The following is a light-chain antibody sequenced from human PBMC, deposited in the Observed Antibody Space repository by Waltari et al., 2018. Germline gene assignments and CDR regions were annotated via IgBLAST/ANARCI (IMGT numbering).Light chain of an antibody. CDR2: EDS. J-gene: IGLJ3*02. CDR1: ALPKQY. CDR3: YSTDSSGHDRV. Sequence: SYELTQPPSVSVSPGQTARITCSGAALPKQYAYWYQQKSGQAPVLVIYEDSKRPSGIPERFSGSSSGTTATLTISGAQVEDEADYYCYSTDSSGHDRVFGGGTKLTVL. V-gene: IGLV3-10*01.